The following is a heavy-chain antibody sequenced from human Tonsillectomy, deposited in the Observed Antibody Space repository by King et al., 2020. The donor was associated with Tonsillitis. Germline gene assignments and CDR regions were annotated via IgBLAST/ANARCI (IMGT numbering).Heavy chain of an antibody. Sequence: QLQESGPGLVKPSETLSLTCTVSGGSISSSSYYWGWIRQPPGKGLEWIGSIYYSGSTYYNPSLKSRVTISVDTSKNQFSLKLSSVTAADTAVYYCARLGRDCYDDYWGQGTLVTVSS. CDR1: GGSISSSSYY. V-gene: IGHV4-39*07. CDR2: IYYSGST. D-gene: IGHD5-24*01. J-gene: IGHJ4*02. CDR3: ARLGRDCYDDY.